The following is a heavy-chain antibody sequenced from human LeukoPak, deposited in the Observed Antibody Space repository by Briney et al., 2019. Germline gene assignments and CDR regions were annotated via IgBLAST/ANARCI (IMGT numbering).Heavy chain of an antibody. CDR2: IYPGGSDT. D-gene: IGHD6-19*01. CDR1: GYSFTSYW. CDR3: ARQYSSGWHYFDY. V-gene: IGHV5-51*01. Sequence: GESLKISCKGSGYSFTSYWIGWVRQMPGKGLEWMGIIYPGGSDTRYSPSFQGQVTISADKSISTAYLQWSSLKASDTAMYYCARQYSSGWHYFDYWGQGTLVTVSS. J-gene: IGHJ4*02.